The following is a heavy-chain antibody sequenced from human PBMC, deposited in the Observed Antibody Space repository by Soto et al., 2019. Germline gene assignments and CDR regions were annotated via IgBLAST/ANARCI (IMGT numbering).Heavy chain of an antibody. CDR1: GLTLDSYG. V-gene: IGHV3-30*03. J-gene: IGHJ4*02. CDR2: QSYDGNNT. CDR3: SIAARRYYYDY. Sequence: GGSVRLSCAAHGLTLDSYGIHWAGQAPSKGLEWVAVQSYDGNNTSYADSVTARFTISRHNSKNTMYLQMNSLRAEDTAVYYYSIAARRYYYDYCGQGTLVTGSA. D-gene: IGHD6-6*01.